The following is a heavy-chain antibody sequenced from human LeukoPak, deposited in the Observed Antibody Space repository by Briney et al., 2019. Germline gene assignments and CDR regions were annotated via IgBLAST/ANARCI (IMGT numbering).Heavy chain of an antibody. CDR1: GFTSDDYA. CDR3: AKDIGEWELLGAFDI. CDR2: ISWNSGSI. V-gene: IGHV3-9*02. J-gene: IGHJ3*02. Sequence: PGRSLRLSCAASGFTSDDYAMHWVRQAPGKGLEWVSGISWNSGSIGYADSVKGRFTVSRDNAKNSLYLQMNSLRAEDTALYYCAKDIGEWELLGAFDIWGQGTMVTVSS. D-gene: IGHD1-26*01.